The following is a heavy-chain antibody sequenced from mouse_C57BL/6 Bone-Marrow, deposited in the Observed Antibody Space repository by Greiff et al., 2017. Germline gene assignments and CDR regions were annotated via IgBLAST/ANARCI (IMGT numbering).Heavy chain of an antibody. Sequence: DVQLVESGGGLVQPGGSLKLSCAASGFTFSDYGMAWVRQAPRKGPEWVAFISNLAYSNYYADTVTGRFTISRENAKNTLYLEMSSLRSEDTAMYYCERRYGSPYAMDYWGQGTSVTVSS. V-gene: IGHV5-15*04. CDR3: ERRYGSPYAMDY. CDR1: GFTFSDYG. J-gene: IGHJ4*01. D-gene: IGHD1-1*01. CDR2: ISNLAYSN.